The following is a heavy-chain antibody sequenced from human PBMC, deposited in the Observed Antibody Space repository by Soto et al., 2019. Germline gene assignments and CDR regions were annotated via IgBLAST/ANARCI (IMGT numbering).Heavy chain of an antibody. CDR1: GFTFSNYA. CDR2: ISGSGGNT. J-gene: IGHJ4*02. Sequence: EVQLLESGGGLVQPGGSLRLSCAAPGFTFSNYAMNWVRQAPGKGLEWVSVISGSGGNTYYADSVKGRFTISRDNFKNTLYLQMNSLRGEDTAVYYCARRSSGWYFDYWGQGTLVTVSS. V-gene: IGHV3-23*01. CDR3: ARRSSGWYFDY. D-gene: IGHD6-19*01.